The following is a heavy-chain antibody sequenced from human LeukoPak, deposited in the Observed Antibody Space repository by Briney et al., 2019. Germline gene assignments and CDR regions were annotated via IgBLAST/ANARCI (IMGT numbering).Heavy chain of an antibody. CDR2: IIPIFGTA. J-gene: IGHJ4*02. D-gene: IGHD3-16*02. Sequence: ASVKVSCKASGYTFTSYAISWVRQAPGQGLEWMGGIIPIFGTANYAQKFQGRVTITADESTSTAYMELSSLRSEDTAVYYCARNLLHLGELSWYYFDYWGQGTLVTVSS. CDR1: GYTFTSYA. CDR3: ARNLLHLGELSWYYFDY. V-gene: IGHV1-69*13.